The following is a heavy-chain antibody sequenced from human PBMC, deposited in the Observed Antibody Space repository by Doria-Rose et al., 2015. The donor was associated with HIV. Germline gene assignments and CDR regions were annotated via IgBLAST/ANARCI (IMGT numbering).Heavy chain of an antibody. Sequence: SGPVLVKPTETLTLTCTVSGVSLSSPGMGVSWIRQPPGTALEWLANIFSDDERSYKTALKSRLTISRGTSKIQVVLTMTDMDPVDTATYYCARIKSSRWYHKYYFDFWGQGTLVIVSA. CDR2: IFSDDER. V-gene: IGHV2-26*01. D-gene: IGHD6-13*01. CDR1: GVSLSSPGMG. J-gene: IGHJ4*02. CDR3: ARIKSSRWYHKYYFDF.